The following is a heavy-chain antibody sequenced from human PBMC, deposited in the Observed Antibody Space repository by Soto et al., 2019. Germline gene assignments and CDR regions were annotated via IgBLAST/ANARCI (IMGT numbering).Heavy chain of an antibody. CDR1: GFTFSTYS. Sequence: EVQLVESGGDLVRPGGSLRLSCAASGFTFSTYSMNWVRQAPGRGLEWVSSISSSSSFIYYADSVKGRFTISRDNAKNSLFLQMSSLRAEDTAVYYCPKARGYSNPSEFDYWGQGTLVTVSS. V-gene: IGHV3-21*02. CDR2: ISSSSSFI. D-gene: IGHD4-4*01. CDR3: PKARGYSNPSEFDY. J-gene: IGHJ4*02.